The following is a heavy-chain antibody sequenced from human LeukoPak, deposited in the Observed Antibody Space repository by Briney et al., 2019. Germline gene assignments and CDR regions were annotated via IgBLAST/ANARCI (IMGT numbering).Heavy chain of an antibody. D-gene: IGHD6-13*01. Sequence: PGRSLRLSCAASGFTFDDYAMHWVRQAPGKGLEWDSGISWNSGSIGYADSVKGRFTISRDNAKNSLYLQMNSLRAEDMALYYCAKSAAAGYYFDYWGQGTLVTVSS. CDR1: GFTFDDYA. J-gene: IGHJ4*02. CDR2: ISWNSGSI. CDR3: AKSAAAGYYFDY. V-gene: IGHV3-9*03.